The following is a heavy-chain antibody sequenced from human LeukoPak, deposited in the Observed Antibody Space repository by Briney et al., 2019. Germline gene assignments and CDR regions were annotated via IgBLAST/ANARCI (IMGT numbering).Heavy chain of an antibody. J-gene: IGHJ4*02. D-gene: IGHD3-10*01. CDR3: ARRLGGSGTYYFDY. CDR2: INYSGSV. V-gene: IGHV4-39*01. CDR1: GGSVVSSTYY. Sequence: SETLSLTCTVSGGSVVSSTYYWGWIRQPPGKGLEWIASINYSGSVYYNPSLKSRVTISVDTSKNQFSLKLSSVTAADTAVYFCARRLGGSGTYYFDYWGQGTLVTVSS.